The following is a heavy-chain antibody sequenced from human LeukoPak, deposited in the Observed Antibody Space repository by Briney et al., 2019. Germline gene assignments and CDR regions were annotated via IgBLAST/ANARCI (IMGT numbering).Heavy chain of an antibody. J-gene: IGHJ4*02. CDR2: IFPDGQT. D-gene: IGHD4-17*01. CDR1: GLTVNDNY. CDR3: ARANPVYGDFDY. V-gene: IGHV3-53*01. Sequence: GGSLRLSCALSGLTVNDNYMSWVRQAPGKGLEWVSLIFPDGQTYYADFVQGRFSISRDMSRNILFLDMSSLRAEDTAVFFCARANPVYGDFDYWGQGTLVTVSS.